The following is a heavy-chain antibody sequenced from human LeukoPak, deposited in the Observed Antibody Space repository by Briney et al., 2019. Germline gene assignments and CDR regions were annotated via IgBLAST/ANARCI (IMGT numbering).Heavy chain of an antibody. CDR3: ARESTGTGRYNWYDL. D-gene: IGHD5-24*01. CDR2: GNARGST. V-gene: IGHV4-61*02. CDR1: GGSFSSVTLY. Sequence: SETLSLTCSVSGGSFSSVTLYWSWIRQPAGKGLEWIGRGNARGSTDSNPSLRSRVTVSVDTTKNQVSLRLSSVTAADTAVYYCARESTGTGRYNWYDLWGQGTLVTVSS. J-gene: IGHJ4*02.